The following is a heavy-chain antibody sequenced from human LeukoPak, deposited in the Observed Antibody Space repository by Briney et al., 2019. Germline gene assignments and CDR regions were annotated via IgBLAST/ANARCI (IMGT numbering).Heavy chain of an antibody. CDR2: ISGSGGST. CDR1: GFTFSSYA. V-gene: IGHV3-23*01. Sequence: GGSLRLSCAASGFTFSSYAMSWVRQAPGKGLEWVSGISGSGGSTYSADSVKGRFTISRDNSKNTLYLQMNSLRAEDTAVYYCAKDLWVGYSSGWSSVAFDYWGQGTLVTVSS. D-gene: IGHD6-19*01. J-gene: IGHJ4*02. CDR3: AKDLWVGYSSGWSSVAFDY.